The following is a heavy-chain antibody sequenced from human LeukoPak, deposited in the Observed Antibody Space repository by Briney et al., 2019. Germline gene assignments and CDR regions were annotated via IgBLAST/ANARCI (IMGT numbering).Heavy chain of an antibody. V-gene: IGHV4-39*01. D-gene: IGHD3-22*01. CDR1: GGSILDSTYY. CDR3: ARQSSGYYYGWFDP. CDR2: IFYTGNT. Sequence: SETLSLTCTVSGGSILDSTYYWAWIRQPPGKGLEWIATIFYTGNTHYNPSLKNRVTMSVDTVKNQFSLNLNSVTAADTAVYYCARQSSGYYYGWFDPWGQGTLVTVSS. J-gene: IGHJ5*02.